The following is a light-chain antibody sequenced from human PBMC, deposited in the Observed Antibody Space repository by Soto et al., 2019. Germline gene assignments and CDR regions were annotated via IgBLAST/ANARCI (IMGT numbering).Light chain of an antibody. CDR1: SGRSTYI. CDR2: LEGSGNY. CDR3: ETWDSNTRV. V-gene: IGLV4-60*03. Sequence: QPVLTQSSSASASLGSSVKLTCTLSSGRSTYIIAWHQQQPGKAPRYLMKLEGSGNYNKGSGVPDRFSSSSSGADRYLSISNLQSEDEADYYCETWDSNTRVFGGGTKLTVL. J-gene: IGLJ3*02.